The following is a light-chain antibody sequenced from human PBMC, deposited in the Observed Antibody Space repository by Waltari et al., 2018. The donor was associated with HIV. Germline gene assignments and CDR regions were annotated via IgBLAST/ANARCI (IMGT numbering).Light chain of an antibody. CDR2: QDN. CDR3: QAWDSGTVV. Sequence: SYEVTQPPSVSVSPGQTASITCSGDSLGEKYTSWYQQRPGQSPVLVMYQDNYRPSGIPDRFSGSNSGNTATLTISGTQSMDEADYYCQAWDSGTVVFGGGTKLTVL. V-gene: IGLV3-1*01. CDR1: SLGEKY. J-gene: IGLJ3*02.